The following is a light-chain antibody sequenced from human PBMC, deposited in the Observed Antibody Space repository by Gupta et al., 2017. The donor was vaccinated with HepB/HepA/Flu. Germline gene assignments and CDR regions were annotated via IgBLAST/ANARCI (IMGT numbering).Light chain of an antibody. V-gene: IGLV1-40*01. CDR3: QSYDSSLSGSLV. Sequence: QSVLTQPPSVSGAPGQRVTISCPGSSSNIGAGYDVHWYQQLPGTAPKLLIYGNSKRPSGVPDRFSGSKSGTSASLAITGLQAEDEADYYCQSYDSSLSGSLVFGGGTKLTVL. CDR1: SSNIGAGYD. J-gene: IGLJ2*01. CDR2: GNS.